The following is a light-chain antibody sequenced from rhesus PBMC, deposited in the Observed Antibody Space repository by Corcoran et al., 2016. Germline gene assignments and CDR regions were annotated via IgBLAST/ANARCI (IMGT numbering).Light chain of an antibody. CDR1: QSISSW. CDR2: KAS. Sequence: DIQMTQSPSSLSASVGDTVTITCRASQSISSWLDWYQQKPGKAPKLLIYKASSLQSGVPSRCSGSGSWTDFTLTISSLQPEDFATYYCLQYSSSPPTFGGGTKVEIE. J-gene: IGKJ4*01. CDR3: LQYSSSPPT. V-gene: IGKV1-22*01.